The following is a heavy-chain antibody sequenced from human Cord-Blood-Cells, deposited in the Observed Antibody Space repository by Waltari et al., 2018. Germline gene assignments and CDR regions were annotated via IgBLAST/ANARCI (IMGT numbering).Heavy chain of an antibody. CDR2: IYHSGST. V-gene: IGHV4-38-2*01. J-gene: IGHJ4*02. CDR1: GYSISSGYS. Sequence: QVQLQESGPGLVKPSETLSLTCAVSGYSISSGYSWGWIRQPPGKGLEWIGSIYHSGSTYYNPSLKSRVTISVDTSKNQFSLKLSSVTAADTAVYYCARLIDYWGQGTLVTVSS. CDR3: ARLIDY.